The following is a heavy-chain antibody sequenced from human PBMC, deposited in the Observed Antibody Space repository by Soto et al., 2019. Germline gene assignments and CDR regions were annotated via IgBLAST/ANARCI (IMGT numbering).Heavy chain of an antibody. CDR3: ARELERVFDY. CDR2: IAYDGRNK. D-gene: IGHD1-1*01. V-gene: IGHV3-30*04. Sequence: SCKASGYTFTGYAMHWVRQAPGKGLEWVAVIAYDGRNKYYADSVKGRFTISRDNSKNTLYLQMNSLRIEDTAVYYCARELERVFDYWGQGTLVSVSS. J-gene: IGHJ4*02. CDR1: GYTFTGYA.